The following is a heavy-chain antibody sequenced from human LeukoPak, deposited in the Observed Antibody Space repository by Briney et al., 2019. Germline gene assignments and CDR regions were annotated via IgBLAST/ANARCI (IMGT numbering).Heavy chain of an antibody. Sequence: PGRSLRLSCAASGFTFSSYAMSWVRQAPGQGLECVSAISGSGGSTYYADSVKGRFTISRDNSKNTLYLQMNSLRAEDTAVYYCANMMSMTTVTYWGQGTLVTVSS. CDR1: GFTFSSYA. V-gene: IGHV3-23*01. D-gene: IGHD4-11*01. CDR2: ISGSGGST. CDR3: ANMMSMTTVTY. J-gene: IGHJ4*02.